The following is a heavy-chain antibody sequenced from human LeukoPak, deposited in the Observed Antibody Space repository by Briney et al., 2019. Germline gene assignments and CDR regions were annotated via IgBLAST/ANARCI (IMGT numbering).Heavy chain of an antibody. CDR3: ARSHYGSGPFDY. Sequence: PSETLSLTCTVSGGSISNYFWSWIRQPAGKGLEWIGRISISGSTDYNPSLKSRVTISVDTSKNQFSLKLSSVTAADTAVYYCARSHYGSGPFDYWGQGTLVTVSS. CDR1: GGSISNYF. V-gene: IGHV4-4*07. D-gene: IGHD3-10*01. J-gene: IGHJ4*02. CDR2: ISISGST.